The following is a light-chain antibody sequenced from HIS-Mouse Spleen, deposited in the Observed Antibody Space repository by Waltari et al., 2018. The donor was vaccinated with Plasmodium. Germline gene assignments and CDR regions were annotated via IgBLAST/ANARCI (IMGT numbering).Light chain of an antibody. CDR2: DAS. V-gene: IGKV3-11*01. CDR1: QSVSSY. Sequence: EIVLTQSPATLSLSPGERATLSCRASQSVSSYLAWYQQKPGQAPRLLIYDASNRATGIPARVRGSGSGTDFTPTISSREPEDCAVYYCQQRSNWITFGQGTRLEI. J-gene: IGKJ5*01. CDR3: QQRSNWIT.